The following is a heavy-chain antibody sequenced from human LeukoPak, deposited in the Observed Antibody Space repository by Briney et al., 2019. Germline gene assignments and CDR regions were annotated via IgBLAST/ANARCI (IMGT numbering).Heavy chain of an antibody. J-gene: IGHJ5*02. CDR3: AREMYYYDSSGLLNWFDP. Sequence: GGSLRLSCVASGFTFSSYWMSWVRQAPGKGLEWVANIKQDGSENYYVDSVKGRFTISRDNAKNSLYLQMSSLRAEDTAVYYCAREMYYYDSSGLLNWFDPWGQGTLVTVSS. V-gene: IGHV3-7*01. CDR1: GFTFSSYW. CDR2: IKQDGSEN. D-gene: IGHD3-22*01.